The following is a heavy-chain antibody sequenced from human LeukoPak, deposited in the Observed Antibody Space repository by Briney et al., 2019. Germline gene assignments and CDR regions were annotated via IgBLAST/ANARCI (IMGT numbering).Heavy chain of an antibody. CDR2: IYSGGDS. CDR1: GFTVSSNY. Sequence: PGGSLRLSCAASGFTVSSNYMSWVRQAPGKGLEWVSVIYSGGDSYYADSVRGRFIISRDNSKNTLYLQMNSLTVEDTAVYYCARGGSSWYLFDYWGQGTLVTVSS. D-gene: IGHD6-13*01. J-gene: IGHJ4*02. V-gene: IGHV3-66*01. CDR3: ARGGSSWYLFDY.